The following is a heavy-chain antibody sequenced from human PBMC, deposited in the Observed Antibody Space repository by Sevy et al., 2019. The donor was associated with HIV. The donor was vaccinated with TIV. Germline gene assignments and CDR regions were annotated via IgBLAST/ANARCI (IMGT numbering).Heavy chain of an antibody. V-gene: IGHV3-49*03. Sequence: GGSLRLSCTASGFTFGDYAMSWFRQAPGKGLEWVGFIRSKAYGGTTEYAASVKGRFTISRDDSKSIAYLQMNSLKTEDTVVYYCTRPRSAYYYDSSGYYPVSYYWGQGTLVTVSS. D-gene: IGHD3-22*01. CDR1: GFTFGDYA. J-gene: IGHJ4*02. CDR3: TRPRSAYYYDSSGYYPVSYY. CDR2: IRSKAYGGTT.